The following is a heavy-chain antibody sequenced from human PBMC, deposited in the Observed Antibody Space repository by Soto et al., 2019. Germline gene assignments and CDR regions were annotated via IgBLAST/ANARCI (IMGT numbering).Heavy chain of an antibody. CDR3: ARSRQVGYYDSSGYWSY. CDR2: INAGNGNT. Sequence: ASVKVSCKASGYTFTSYAMHWVRQAPGQRLEWMGWINAGNGNTKYSQKFQGRVTITRDTSASTAYMELSSLRSEDTAVYYCARSRQVGYYDSSGYWSYWGQGTLVTVSS. J-gene: IGHJ4*02. CDR1: GYTFTSYA. V-gene: IGHV1-3*01. D-gene: IGHD3-22*01.